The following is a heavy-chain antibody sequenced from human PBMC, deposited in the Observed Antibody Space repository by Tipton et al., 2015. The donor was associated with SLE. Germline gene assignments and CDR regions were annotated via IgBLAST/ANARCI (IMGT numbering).Heavy chain of an antibody. J-gene: IGHJ4*02. Sequence: TLSLTCAVYGGSFSGYYWTWIRQPPGKGLEWIGEINHSGNTNYSPSLKSRAIMSVDTSKNQFSMRLDSLTAADTSIYYCVRSSGSYIDFWGQGPLVTVSS. CDR1: GGSFSGYY. CDR3: VRSSGSYIDF. CDR2: INHSGNT. D-gene: IGHD3-22*01. V-gene: IGHV4-34*01.